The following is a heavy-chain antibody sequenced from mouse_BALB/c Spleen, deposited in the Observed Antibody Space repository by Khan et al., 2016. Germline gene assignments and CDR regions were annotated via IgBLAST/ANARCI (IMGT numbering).Heavy chain of an antibody. V-gene: IGHV3-8*02. CDR3: GRYDGSTYVRAMDY. CDR2: ISYSGST. CDR1: GDSITSGN. D-gene: IGHD1-1*01. J-gene: IGHJ4*01. Sequence: EVQLQESGPSLVKPSQTLSLTCSVTGDSITSGNWNWIRKFPGNKLEYMGYISYSGSTYHNPSLKSRISITRDTSKNQYYLLLNSVTTADTATYYCGRYDGSTYVRAMDYWGHGTSVTVSS.